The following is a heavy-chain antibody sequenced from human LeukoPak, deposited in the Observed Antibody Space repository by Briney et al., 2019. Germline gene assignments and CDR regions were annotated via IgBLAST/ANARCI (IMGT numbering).Heavy chain of an antibody. CDR2: IYSDGNT. J-gene: IGHJ1*01. V-gene: IGHV3-53*01. CDR3: VREREGSNSEH. D-gene: IGHD1-26*01. Sequence: PGGSLRLSCVASGFTFGKYWMSWVRQAPGMGLEWVSTIYSDGNTYYPDSVKGRFTISRDGSKNTLYLQLNSLRTEDTAIYYCVREREGSNSEHWGQGTLVTVSS. CDR1: GFTFGKYW.